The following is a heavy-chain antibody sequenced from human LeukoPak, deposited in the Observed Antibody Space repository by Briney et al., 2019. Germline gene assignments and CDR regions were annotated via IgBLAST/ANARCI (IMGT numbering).Heavy chain of an antibody. V-gene: IGHV4-39*07. J-gene: IGHJ4*02. D-gene: IGHD1/OR15-1a*01. Sequence: SETLSLTCTVSGGSISSSSYYWGWIRQPPGKGLEWIGSIYYSGSTYYNPSLKSRVTISVDTSKNQFSLKLSSVTAADTAVYYCARDSGSSSGTRFDYWGQGTLVTVSS. CDR1: GGSISSSSYY. CDR3: ARDSGSSSGTRFDY. CDR2: IYYSGST.